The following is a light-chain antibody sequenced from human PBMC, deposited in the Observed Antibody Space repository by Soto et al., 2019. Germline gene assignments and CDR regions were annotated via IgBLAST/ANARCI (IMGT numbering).Light chain of an antibody. CDR3: QQRFT. CDR1: QGISSY. CDR2: AAS. Sequence: IPLTQSPSSLSTSVGDRVTITCRASQGISSYLAWYQQKPGKAPKLLIYAASILQNGVPSRFSGGGSGTDFTLTISSLQPEDSAIYYCQQRFTFGPGTKVDIK. J-gene: IGKJ3*01. V-gene: IGKV1-9*01.